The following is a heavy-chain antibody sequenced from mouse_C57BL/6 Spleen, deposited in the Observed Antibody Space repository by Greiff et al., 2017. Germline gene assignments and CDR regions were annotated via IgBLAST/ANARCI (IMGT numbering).Heavy chain of an antibody. V-gene: IGHV1-78*01. J-gene: IGHJ4*01. CDR1: GYTFTDHT. D-gene: IGHD1-1*01. CDR3: ARGGFYYGSVYAMDY. CDR2: IYPRDGST. Sequence: QVQLQQSDAELVKPGASVKISCKVSGYTFTDHTIHWMKQRPEQGLEWIGYIYPRDGSTKYNEKFKGKATLTADKSSSTAYMQLSSLTSEDSAVYFCARGGFYYGSVYAMDYWGQGTSVTVSS.